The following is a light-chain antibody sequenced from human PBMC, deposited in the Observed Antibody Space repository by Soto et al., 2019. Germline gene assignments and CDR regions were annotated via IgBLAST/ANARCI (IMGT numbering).Light chain of an antibody. J-gene: IGKJ1*01. V-gene: IGKV3-20*01. CDR1: QSVGSTY. Sequence: EIVLTXXPXXLSLSPGERATLSCRASQSVGSTYLAWYQQKPGQAPRLLIYGASSRATGIPDRFSGSGSGTDFTLTISRLEPEDFAVYYCQQYGSSPPWTFGQGTKVEIK. CDR3: QQYGSSPPWT. CDR2: GAS.